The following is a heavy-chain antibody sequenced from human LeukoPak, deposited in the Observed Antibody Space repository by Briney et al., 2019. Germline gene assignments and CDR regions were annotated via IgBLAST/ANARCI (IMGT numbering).Heavy chain of an antibody. Sequence: ASVKVSCKTSGYTFSNYGISWVRQAPGQGLEWMGSISPYNGNTNYAQKFRGRVTVTADTSTTTGYMELRSLRSDDTAIYYCARGWLQPYWYFDLWGRGTLVTVSS. CDR3: ARGWLQPYWYFDL. CDR1: GYTFSNYG. CDR2: ISPYNGNT. D-gene: IGHD5-18*01. V-gene: IGHV1-18*01. J-gene: IGHJ2*01.